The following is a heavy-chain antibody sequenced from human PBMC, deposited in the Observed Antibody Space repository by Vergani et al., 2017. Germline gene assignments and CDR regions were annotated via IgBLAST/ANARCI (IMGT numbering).Heavy chain of an antibody. CDR2: IDPTDSDT. CDR3: ARRSGYADY. V-gene: IGHV5-10-1*03. CDR1: GYSFTSYW. J-gene: IGHJ4*02. D-gene: IGHD2-2*01. Sequence: EVQLVQSGAEVKKPGESLRISCKGFGYSFTSYWINWVRQMPGKGLEWMGRIDPTDSDTNYSPSFQGHGTISADKSISTAYLQWSSLKASDTAMYYCARRSGYADYWGQGTLVTVSS.